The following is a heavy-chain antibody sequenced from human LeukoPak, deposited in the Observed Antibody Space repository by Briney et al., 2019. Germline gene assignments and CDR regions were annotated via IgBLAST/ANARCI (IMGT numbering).Heavy chain of an antibody. V-gene: IGHV1-2*06. CDR1: GYTFTGYH. J-gene: IGHJ4*02. Sequence: AGSVKVSCKASGYTFTGYHMHWVRQAPGQGLEWMGRINPNSGDTNYAQKLQGRVTMTRDTSISTAYMELSRLRSDDTAVYYCARDYCSSTSCLFDYWGQGTLVTVSS. D-gene: IGHD2-2*01. CDR2: INPNSGDT. CDR3: ARDYCSSTSCLFDY.